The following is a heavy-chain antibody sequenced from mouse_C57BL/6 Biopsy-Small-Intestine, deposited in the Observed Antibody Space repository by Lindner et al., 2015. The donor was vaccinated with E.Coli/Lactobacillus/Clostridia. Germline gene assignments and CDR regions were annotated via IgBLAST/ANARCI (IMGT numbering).Heavy chain of an antibody. J-gene: IGHJ2*01. D-gene: IGHD1-1*01. V-gene: IGHV14-1*01. CDR2: IDPEDGDT. Sequence: VQLQESGAELVRPGASVKLSCTASGFNIKDYYMHWVKQRPEQGLEWIGRIDPEDGDTEYAPKFQGKATRTADTSSNTAYLQLSSLTSEDTAVYYCTTPDYYGSSYIFDYWGQGTTLTVSS. CDR1: GFNIKDYY. CDR3: TTPDYYGSSYIFDY.